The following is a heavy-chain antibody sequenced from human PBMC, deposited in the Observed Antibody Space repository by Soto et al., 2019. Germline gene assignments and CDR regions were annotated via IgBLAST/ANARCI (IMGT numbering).Heavy chain of an antibody. CDR2: ISSSGSGI. Sequence: QVQLVESGGGLVKPGGSLRLSCAASGFTFNDYYMTWSRQAPGKGLEWVSYISSSGSGIYYADSMKGRFTISRDNAKKSLYLQMSSLRAEDTAAYYCARAYSDAFDIWGQGTMVTVSS. J-gene: IGHJ3*02. CDR3: ARAYSDAFDI. CDR1: GFTFNDYY. D-gene: IGHD2-15*01. V-gene: IGHV3-11*01.